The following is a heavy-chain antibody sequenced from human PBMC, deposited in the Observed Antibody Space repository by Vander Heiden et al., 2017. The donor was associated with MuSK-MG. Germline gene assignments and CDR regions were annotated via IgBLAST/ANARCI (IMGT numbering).Heavy chain of an antibody. CDR3: ARDEGATFDY. V-gene: IGHV3-30-3*01. Sequence: QVQLVESGGGVVQPGRSLRLSCAASGFTFSSYAMHWVRQAPGKGLEWVAVISYDGSKKDDADSVKGRFTISRDNSKNTLYLKMKSLRAEDTAVYYGARDEGATFDYWGQGTLVTVYS. CDR1: GFTFSSYA. J-gene: IGHJ4*02. D-gene: IGHD1-26*01. CDR2: ISYDGSKK.